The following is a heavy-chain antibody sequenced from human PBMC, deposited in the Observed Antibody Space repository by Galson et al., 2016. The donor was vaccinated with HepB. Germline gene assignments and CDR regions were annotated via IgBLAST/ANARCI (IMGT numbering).Heavy chain of an antibody. J-gene: IGHJ6*03. Sequence: ETLSLTCAVYGGSFSGYYWTWVRQPPGKGLDWIGEINHRGSTNYNPSLKSRVTMSVDTSKNQFSLRLNSVTAADTAIYSCARGPNYRAGRTPSYFYMGVWGKGTTVTVSS. CDR3: ARGPNYRAGRTPSYFYMGV. D-gene: IGHD4/OR15-4a*01. V-gene: IGHV4-34*01. CDR2: INHRGST. CDR1: GGSFSGYY.